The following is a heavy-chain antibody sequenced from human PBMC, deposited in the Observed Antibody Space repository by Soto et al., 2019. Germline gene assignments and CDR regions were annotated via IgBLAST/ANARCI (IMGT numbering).Heavy chain of an antibody. Sequence: QLQLQESGPGLVKPSETLSLTCTVSGGSISSSSYYWGWIRQPPGKGLEWIGSIYYSGSTYYNPSLKSRVTISVDTSKNQFSLKLSSVTAADTAVYYCASENSGYDRGWFDPWGQGTLVTVSS. D-gene: IGHD5-12*01. CDR2: IYYSGST. CDR1: GGSISSSSYY. V-gene: IGHV4-39*01. J-gene: IGHJ5*02. CDR3: ASENSGYDRGWFDP.